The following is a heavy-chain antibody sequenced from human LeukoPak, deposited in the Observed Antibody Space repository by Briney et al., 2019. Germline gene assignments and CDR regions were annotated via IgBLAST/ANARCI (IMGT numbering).Heavy chain of an antibody. D-gene: IGHD3-10*01. J-gene: IGHJ5*02. CDR1: GFTVINNY. CDR3: ARNGA. CDR2: IKEDGSET. V-gene: IGHV3-7*01. Sequence: GGSLRLSCAASGFTVINNYMTWVRQAPGKGLEWVANIKEDGSETYYVDSVKGRFTISRDNAKNSLYLQMNSLGADDTAVYYCARNGAWGQGTLVTVSS.